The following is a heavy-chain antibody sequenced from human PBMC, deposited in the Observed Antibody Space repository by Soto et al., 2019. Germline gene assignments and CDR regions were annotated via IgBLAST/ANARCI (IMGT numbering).Heavy chain of an antibody. CDR3: ARGGSYGDFFDY. Sequence: TSETLSLTCTVSGGSMSSNYWTWIRQSPGKGLEWIGYIYYTGSTKYNPSLQSRVTISLDTSKNQFPLRLTSVTSADTAVYYCARGGSYGDFFDYWGQGAQVTVSS. CDR2: IYYTGST. D-gene: IGHD4-17*01. J-gene: IGHJ4*02. CDR1: GGSMSSNY. V-gene: IGHV4-59*01.